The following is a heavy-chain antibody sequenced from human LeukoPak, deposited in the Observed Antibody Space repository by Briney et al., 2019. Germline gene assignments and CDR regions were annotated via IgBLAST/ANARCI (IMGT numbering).Heavy chain of an antibody. J-gene: IGHJ4*02. Sequence: GGSLRLSCAASGFTFSSYSMNWVRQAPGKGLEWVSSISSSSSYIYYADSVKGRFTISRDNAKNSLYLQMNSLRAEDTAVYYCARALAYCGGDCYYFDYWGQGTLVTVSS. CDR3: ARALAYCGGDCYYFDY. V-gene: IGHV3-21*01. CDR1: GFTFSSYS. CDR2: ISSSSSYI. D-gene: IGHD2-21*02.